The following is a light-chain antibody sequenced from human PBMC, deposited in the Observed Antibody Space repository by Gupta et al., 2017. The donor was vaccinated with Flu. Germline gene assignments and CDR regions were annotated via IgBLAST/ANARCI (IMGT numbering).Light chain of an antibody. CDR2: GAS. CDR3: QQYNNWPPHT. J-gene: IGKJ4*01. V-gene: IGKV3-15*01. CDR1: QSVSSN. Sequence: EIVIKQSPATLSVSTGERATLSCRASQSVSSNLAWYQQKPGQAPRLLIYGASTRATAIPARFSGSGSGTEFTLTISSLQSEDFAVYYCQQYNNWPPHTFGGGTKVEIK.